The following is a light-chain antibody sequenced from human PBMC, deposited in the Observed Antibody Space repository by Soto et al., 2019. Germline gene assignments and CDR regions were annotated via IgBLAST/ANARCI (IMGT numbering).Light chain of an antibody. J-gene: IGLJ2*01. V-gene: IGLV2-11*01. CDR2: DVS. CDR3: CSYSGSSLAV. CDR1: SSDVGGYNY. Sequence: QSALTQPRSVSGSPGQSVTISCTGTSSDVGGYNYVSWYQHHPGKAPKLMIYDVSKLPSGVPDRFSGSKSGNTASLTISGLQAEAAADYYCCSYSGSSLAVFGGGTQLTVL.